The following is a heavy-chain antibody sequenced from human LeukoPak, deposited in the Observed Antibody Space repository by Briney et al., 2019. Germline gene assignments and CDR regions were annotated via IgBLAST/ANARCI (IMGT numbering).Heavy chain of an antibody. CDR3: ARDWVVHSAGPIRFLNWFDP. CDR1: GGSISSSNW. V-gene: IGHV4-4*02. Sequence: SETLSLTCAVSGGSISSSNWWSWVRQPPGKGLEWIGEIYHSGSTNYNPSLKSRVTISVDKSKNQFSLKLSSVTAADTAVYYCARDWVVHSAGPIRFLNWFDPWGQGTLVTVSS. D-gene: IGHD2-15*01. J-gene: IGHJ5*02. CDR2: IYHSGST.